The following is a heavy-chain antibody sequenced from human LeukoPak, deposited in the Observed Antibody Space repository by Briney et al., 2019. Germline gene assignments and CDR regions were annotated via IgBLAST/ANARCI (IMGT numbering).Heavy chain of an antibody. CDR3: ARGGSSVSNWFAP. V-gene: IGHV4-59*01. D-gene: IGHD2-2*01. CDR1: GGSISSSY. J-gene: IGHJ5*02. CDR2: IHYSGST. Sequence: SETLSLTCTVSGGSISSSYWNWIRQPPGGGLEWIGDIHYSGSTNYNPSLKSRVTISVDTSKNQFSLKLSSVTTADTAVYYCARGGSSVSNWFAPGGQGTLVTVPS.